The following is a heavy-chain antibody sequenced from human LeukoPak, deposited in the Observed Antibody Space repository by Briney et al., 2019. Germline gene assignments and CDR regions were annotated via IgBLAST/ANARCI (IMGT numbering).Heavy chain of an antibody. Sequence: ASVKVSCKASGYTFTSYGISWVRQAPGQGLEWMGWISAYNGNTSYAQKLQGRVTMTTDTSTSTAYMELRSLRSDDTAVYYCARVENDYGDSDYFDYWGQGTLVTVSS. D-gene: IGHD4-17*01. J-gene: IGHJ4*02. CDR1: GYTFTSYG. CDR3: ARVENDYGDSDYFDY. CDR2: ISAYNGNT. V-gene: IGHV1-18*01.